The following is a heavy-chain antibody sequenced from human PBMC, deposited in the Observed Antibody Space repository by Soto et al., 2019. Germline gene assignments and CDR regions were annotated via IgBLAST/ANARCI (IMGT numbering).Heavy chain of an antibody. J-gene: IGHJ6*02. V-gene: IGHV3-23*01. D-gene: IGHD3-10*01. CDR2: ISGSGGST. CDR1: GFTFSSYA. CDR3: AKDGKLGHLLWFGESYGMDV. Sequence: PGGSLRLSCAASGFTFSSYAMSWVRQAPGKGLEWVSAISGSGGSTYYADSVKGRFTISRDNSKNTLYLQMNGLRAEDTAVYYCAKDGKLGHLLWFGESYGMDVWGQGTTVTVSS.